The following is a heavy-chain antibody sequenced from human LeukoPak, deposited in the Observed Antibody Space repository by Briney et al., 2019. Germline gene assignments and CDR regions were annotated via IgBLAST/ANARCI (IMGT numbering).Heavy chain of an antibody. CDR1: GGSISSSSYY. CDR3: ARDGVAVAGPRHNWFDP. J-gene: IGHJ5*02. CDR2: IYYSGST. D-gene: IGHD6-19*01. Sequence: NPSETLSLTCTVSGGSISSSSYYWGWIRQPPGKGLEWIGSIYYSGSTYYNPSLKSRVTISVDTSKNQFSLKLSSVTAADTAVYYCARDGVAVAGPRHNWFDPWGQGTLVTVSS. V-gene: IGHV4-39*07.